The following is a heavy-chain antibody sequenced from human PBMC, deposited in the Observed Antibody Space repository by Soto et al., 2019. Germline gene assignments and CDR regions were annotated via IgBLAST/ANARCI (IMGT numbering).Heavy chain of an antibody. J-gene: IGHJ3*02. CDR2: ISYDGNIK. CDR1: GFTFSNFG. CDR3: ARDNWNYVSAFDI. Sequence: GGSLRLACAASGFTFSNFGMHWVRQAPGKGLEWVASISYDGNIKYSADSVKGRFTISRDNSKNTLYLQMNSLRSEDTAVYYCARDNWNYVSAFDIWGQGTMVTVSS. D-gene: IGHD1-7*01. V-gene: IGHV3-30*03.